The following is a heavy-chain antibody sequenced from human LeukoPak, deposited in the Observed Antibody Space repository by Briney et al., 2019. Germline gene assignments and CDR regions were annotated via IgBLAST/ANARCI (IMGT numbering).Heavy chain of an antibody. D-gene: IGHD5-24*01. CDR3: ARVRRDGYNFP. Sequence: SVKVSCKASGGTFSSYAISWVRQAPGQGLEWMGGIIPIFGTANYAQKFQGRVTITADESTSTAYMELRSLRSDDTAVYYCARVRRDGYNFPWGQGTLVTVSS. CDR1: GGTFSSYA. CDR2: IIPIFGTA. V-gene: IGHV1-69*13. J-gene: IGHJ5*02.